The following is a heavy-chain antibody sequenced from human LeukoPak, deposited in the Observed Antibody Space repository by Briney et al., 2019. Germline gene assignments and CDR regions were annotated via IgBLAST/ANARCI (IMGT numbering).Heavy chain of an antibody. Sequence: GGSLRLXCAASXXPXXXXXXXXXRQAXXXXXXXXXXXSSDGYRNDYPDSVRGRFTISRDNFKNTVDLQMISVTAEDTAMYFCAKGLGTGSVLARPLHYWGQGTLVTVSS. CDR3: AKGLGTGSVLARPLHY. D-gene: IGHD3-10*01. CDR1: XXPXXXXX. V-gene: IGHV3-30*18. J-gene: IGHJ4*02. CDR2: XSSDGYRN.